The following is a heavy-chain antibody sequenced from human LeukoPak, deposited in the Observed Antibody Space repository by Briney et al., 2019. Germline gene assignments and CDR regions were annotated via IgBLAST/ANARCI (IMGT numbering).Heavy chain of an antibody. Sequence: GASVKVSCKASGYTFTGYYMHWVRQAPGQGLEWMGWINPNSGGTNYAQKFQGRVTMTRDTSISTAYMELSRLRSDDTAVYYCARGSYDFWSGYVDYWDQGTLVTVSS. D-gene: IGHD3-3*01. CDR3: ARGSYDFWSGYVDY. CDR1: GYTFTGYY. J-gene: IGHJ4*02. CDR2: INPNSGGT. V-gene: IGHV1-2*02.